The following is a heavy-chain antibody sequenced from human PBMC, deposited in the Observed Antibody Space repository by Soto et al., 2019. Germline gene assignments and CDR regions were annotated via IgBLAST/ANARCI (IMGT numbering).Heavy chain of an antibody. CDR2: ITPIFGTA. CDR3: ARESYDSSGYYGTLDY. V-gene: IGHV1-69*13. J-gene: IGHJ4*02. Sequence: ASVKVSCKASGGTFSSYAISWVRQAPGQGLEWMGGITPIFGTANYAQKFQGRVTITADESTSTAYMELSSLRSEDTAVYYCARESYDSSGYYGTLDYWGQGTLVTVSS. D-gene: IGHD3-22*01. CDR1: GGTFSSYA.